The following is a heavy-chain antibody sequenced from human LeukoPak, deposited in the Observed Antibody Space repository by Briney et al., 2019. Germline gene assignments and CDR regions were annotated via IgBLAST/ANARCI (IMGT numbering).Heavy chain of an antibody. Sequence: GGSLRLSCAASGFTFSSYSMNWVRQAPGKGLEWGSSISSISSYIYYADSVKGRCTISRDNDKNSLYLQMNSLRAEDTAVYYCARADIVVVPAAMLPDYWGQGTLVTVSS. CDR1: GFTFSSYS. D-gene: IGHD2-2*01. V-gene: IGHV3-21*01. CDR2: ISSISSYI. J-gene: IGHJ4*02. CDR3: ARADIVVVPAAMLPDY.